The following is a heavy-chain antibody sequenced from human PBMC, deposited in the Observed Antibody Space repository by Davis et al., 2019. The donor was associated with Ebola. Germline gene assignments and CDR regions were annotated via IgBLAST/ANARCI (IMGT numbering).Heavy chain of an antibody. CDR2: IWYDGSNK. D-gene: IGHD1-26*01. Sequence: GESLKISCAASGFTFSSYGMHWVRQAPGKGLEWVAVIWYDGSNKYYADSVKGRFTISRDISKDTLYLQMNSLRAEDTAVYYCAKTYSGSPNSFFDYWGQNPGHRLL. V-gene: IGHV3-33*06. J-gene: IGHJ4*01. CDR1: GFTFSSYG. CDR3: AKTYSGSPNSFFDY.